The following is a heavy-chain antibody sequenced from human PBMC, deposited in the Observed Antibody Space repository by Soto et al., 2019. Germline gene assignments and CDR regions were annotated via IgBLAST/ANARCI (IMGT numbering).Heavy chain of an antibody. J-gene: IGHJ4*02. D-gene: IGHD6-13*01. V-gene: IGHV1-46*01. Sequence: QVQLVQSGAEVKKPGASVKVSCKASGYTFTSYYMHWVRQAPGQGLEWMGIINPSGGSTSYAQKFQGRVTMTRDTSTSTVYMELSSLRSEDTAVYYCARAPDQRYSSSYFDYWGQGTLVTVSS. CDR3: ARAPDQRYSSSYFDY. CDR2: INPSGGST. CDR1: GYTFTSYY.